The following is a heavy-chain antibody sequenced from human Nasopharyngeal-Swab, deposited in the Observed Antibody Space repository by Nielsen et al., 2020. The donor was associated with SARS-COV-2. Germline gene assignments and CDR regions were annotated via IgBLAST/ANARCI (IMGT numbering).Heavy chain of an antibody. V-gene: IGHV3-21*01. J-gene: IGHJ3*02. Sequence: GESLKISCAASGFTFSSYSMNWVRQAPGKGLKWVSSITSGSSYIYYADSVKGRFTISRDNAKNSLFLQMNSLRAEDTAVYYCARGYDFRSGSNAFDIWGQGTMVTVSS. CDR1: GFTFSSYS. CDR2: ITSGSSYI. CDR3: ARGYDFRSGSNAFDI. D-gene: IGHD3-3*01.